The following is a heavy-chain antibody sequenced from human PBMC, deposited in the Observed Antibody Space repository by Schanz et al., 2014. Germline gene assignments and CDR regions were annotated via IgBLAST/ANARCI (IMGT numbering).Heavy chain of an antibody. J-gene: IGHJ6*01. CDR2: ISGDGCPT. CDR1: GFTFISYA. Sequence: SCAASGFTFISYAMSWFRQAPGKGLEWVSAISGDGCPTDYADSVKFRFTISRDTTNSTLYMKMNRLRAEDTPVYDREKDRSWDKELSGYVDELGQGNMMDV. V-gene: IGHV3-23*01. CDR3: EKDRSWDKELSGYVDELGQGNMMDV. D-gene: IGHD3-9*01.